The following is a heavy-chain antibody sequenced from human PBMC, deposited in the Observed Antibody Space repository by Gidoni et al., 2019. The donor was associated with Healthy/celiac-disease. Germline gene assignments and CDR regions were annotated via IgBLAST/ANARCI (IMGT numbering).Heavy chain of an antibody. D-gene: IGHD2-15*01. CDR2: IYYSGST. Sequence: QLQLQESGPGLVKPSDTLSLTCTVSGSSISSSSYDWGWIRQLPGKGLAWIESIYYSGSTYYNPSLKSRVTISVDTSKNQFSLKLSSVTAADTAVYYCARHHCSGGSCYFYPSYYYYMDVWGKGTTVTVSS. J-gene: IGHJ6*03. V-gene: IGHV4-39*01. CDR1: GSSISSSSYD. CDR3: ARHHCSGGSCYFYPSYYYYMDV.